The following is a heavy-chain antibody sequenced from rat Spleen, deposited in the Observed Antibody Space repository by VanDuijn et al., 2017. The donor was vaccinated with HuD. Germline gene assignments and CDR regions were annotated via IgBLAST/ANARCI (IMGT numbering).Heavy chain of an antibody. D-gene: IGHD1-9*01. CDR3: ARGYGYNYWYFDF. CDR1: GFTFSDYY. V-gene: IGHV5-22*01. J-gene: IGHJ1*01. CDR2: ISYEGSST. Sequence: EVQLVESGGGLVQPGRSLKLSCAASGFTFSDYYMAWVRQAPKKGLEWVASISYEGSSTYYGDSVKGRFPISRDNAKSTLYLQMNSLRSEDTATYYCARGYGYNYWYFDFWGPGTMVTVSS.